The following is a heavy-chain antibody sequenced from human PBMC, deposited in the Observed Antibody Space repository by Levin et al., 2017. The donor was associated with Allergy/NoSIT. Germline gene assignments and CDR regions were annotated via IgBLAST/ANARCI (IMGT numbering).Heavy chain of an antibody. V-gene: IGHV3-72*01. CDR2: TKHKVAAFTI. CDR3: ASPQYGNSIY. CDR1: GFTLSDHF. D-gene: IGHD2/OR15-2a*01. J-gene: IGHJ4*02. Sequence: LSLTCAASGFTLSDHFMDWVRQAPGKGLEWLGRTKHKVAAFTIEYAASVQGRFIISRGNSQNSVTLQMNSLKTEDTAVYYCASPQYGNSIYWGQGTLVTVSS.